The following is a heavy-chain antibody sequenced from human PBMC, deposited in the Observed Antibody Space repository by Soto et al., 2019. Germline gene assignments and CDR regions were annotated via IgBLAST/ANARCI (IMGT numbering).Heavy chain of an antibody. CDR2: IYYSGST. D-gene: IGHD2-8*01. CDR1: VGSISSYY. J-gene: IGHJ6*03. Sequence: SETLSLTCTVSVGSISSYYWSWIRQPPGKGLEWIGYIYYSGSTNYNPSLKSRVTISVDTSKNQFSLKLSSVTAADTAVYYCARYIVLMVYAIPYYYMDVWGKGTTVTVSS. CDR3: ARYIVLMVYAIPYYYMDV. V-gene: IGHV4-59*08.